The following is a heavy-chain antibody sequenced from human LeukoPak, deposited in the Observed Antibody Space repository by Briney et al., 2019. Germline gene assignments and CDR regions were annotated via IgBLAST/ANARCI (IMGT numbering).Heavy chain of an antibody. CDR2: ISHDGSNE. CDR1: GFTFSSYA. Sequence: GGSLRLSCAASGFTFSSYAMHWVRQAPGKGLEWVAVISHDGSNEYYADSVKGRFTNSRDNSKNTLYLQMNSLRAEDTAVYYCATGSGLWSPDYWGQGTLVTVSS. D-gene: IGHD5-18*01. CDR3: ATGSGLWSPDY. J-gene: IGHJ4*02. V-gene: IGHV3-30*03.